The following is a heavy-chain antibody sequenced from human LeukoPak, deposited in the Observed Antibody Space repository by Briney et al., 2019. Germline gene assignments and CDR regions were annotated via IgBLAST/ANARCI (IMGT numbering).Heavy chain of an antibody. CDR1: GGSISSSSYY. Sequence: SETLSLTCTVSGGSISSSSYYWGWIRQPPGKGLEWIGNMYYSGSTYYNPSLKSRVTISVDTSKNQFSLKLSSVTAADTAVYYCARHDLSGANYYYGMDVWGQGTTVTVSS. CDR2: MYYSGST. J-gene: IGHJ6*02. D-gene: IGHD2/OR15-2a*01. V-gene: IGHV4-39*01. CDR3: ARHDLSGANYYYGMDV.